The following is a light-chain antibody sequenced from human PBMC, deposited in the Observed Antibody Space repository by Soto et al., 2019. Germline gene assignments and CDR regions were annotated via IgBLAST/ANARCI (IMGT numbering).Light chain of an antibody. CDR2: DVI. Sequence: QSALTQPASVSGSPGQSITISCTGTSSDVGGYNYVCWHQQHPGKAPKLIIYDVINRPSGVSNRFSASKSGNTASLTISGLQAEDEADYFCRSYVSGNTVVFGGGTKVTVL. CDR1: SSDVGGYNY. J-gene: IGLJ3*02. CDR3: RSYVSGNTVV. V-gene: IGLV2-14*03.